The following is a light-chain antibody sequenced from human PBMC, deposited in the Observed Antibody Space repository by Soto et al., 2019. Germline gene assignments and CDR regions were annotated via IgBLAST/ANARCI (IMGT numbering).Light chain of an antibody. CDR1: QSVSSNY. CDR3: QQYSDSPLT. J-gene: IGKJ5*01. Sequence: EIVLTQSPGTLSLSPGERATLSCRASQSVSSNYLAWYQQKPGQAPRLLIFGAFRRATGTPDRFSGSGSGTDFTLAISRLEPEEFAVYYCQQYSDSPLTVGQGTRLEIK. V-gene: IGKV3-20*01. CDR2: GAF.